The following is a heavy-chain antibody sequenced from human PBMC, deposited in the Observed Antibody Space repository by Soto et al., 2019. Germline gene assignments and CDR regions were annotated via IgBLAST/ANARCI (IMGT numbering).Heavy chain of an antibody. CDR3: ARGRGSSSWYRLYYMDV. CDR2: INHSGST. D-gene: IGHD6-13*01. Sequence: SETLSLTCAVYGGSFSGYYWSWIRQPPGKGLEWIGEINHSGSTNYNPSLKSRVTISVDTSKNQFSLKLSSVTAADTAVYYCARGRGSSSWYRLYYMDVWGKGTKVTVSS. CDR1: GGSFSGYY. J-gene: IGHJ6*03. V-gene: IGHV4-34*01.